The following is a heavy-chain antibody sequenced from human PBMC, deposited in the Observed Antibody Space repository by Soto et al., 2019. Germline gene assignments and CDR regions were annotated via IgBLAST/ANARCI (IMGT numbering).Heavy chain of an antibody. CDR2: IKRDGSEK. Sequence: PGGSLRLSCAASGFTFSNYWMNWVRQAPGKGLEWVANIKRDGSEKYYVDSVKGRFTISRDNAKNSLSRQMNSLRAEDTAVYYCWGAGLGGWGQGTLVTASS. CDR1: GFTFSNYW. J-gene: IGHJ4*02. CDR3: WGAGLGG. V-gene: IGHV3-7*03. D-gene: IGHD3-16*01.